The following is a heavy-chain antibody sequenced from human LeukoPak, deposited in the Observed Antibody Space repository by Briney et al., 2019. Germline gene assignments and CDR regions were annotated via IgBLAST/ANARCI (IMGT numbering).Heavy chain of an antibody. J-gene: IGHJ5*02. D-gene: IGHD3-10*01. Sequence: PSETLSLTCTVSGGSISSSSYYWGWIRQPPGKGLEWTGSIYYSGSTYYNPSLKSRVTISVDTSKNQFSLKLSSVTAADTAVYYCARHLWFGELFPNWFDPWGQGTLVTVSS. CDR2: IYYSGST. V-gene: IGHV4-39*01. CDR3: ARHLWFGELFPNWFDP. CDR1: GGSISSSSYY.